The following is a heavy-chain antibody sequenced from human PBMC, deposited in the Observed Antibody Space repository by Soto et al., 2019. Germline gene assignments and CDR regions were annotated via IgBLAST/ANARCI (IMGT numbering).Heavy chain of an antibody. J-gene: IGHJ2*01. V-gene: IGHV4-39*01. D-gene: IGHD5-18*01. Sequence: PTGKGREWIGSIYYSGSTYYNPSLKSRVTISVDTSKNQFSLKLSSVTAADTAVYYCASFFFQAEDGIRDTVTVSAFLLNRSSDL. CDR3: ASFFFQAEDGIRDTVTVSAFLLNRSSDL. CDR2: IYYSGST.